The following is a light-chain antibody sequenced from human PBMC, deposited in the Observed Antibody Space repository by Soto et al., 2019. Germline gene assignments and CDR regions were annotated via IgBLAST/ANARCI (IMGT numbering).Light chain of an antibody. CDR3: QQYNTWPRT. CDR1: QSVTSN. Sequence: EVVMTQSPATLSVSPGERATLSFRASQSVTSNYLAWYQQKTGQAPRLLIYGASTRATDIPSRFSGGGSGTEFTLTISSLQSEDFAIYFCQQYNTWPRTFGQGTKVDIK. J-gene: IGKJ1*01. V-gene: IGKV3-15*01. CDR2: GAS.